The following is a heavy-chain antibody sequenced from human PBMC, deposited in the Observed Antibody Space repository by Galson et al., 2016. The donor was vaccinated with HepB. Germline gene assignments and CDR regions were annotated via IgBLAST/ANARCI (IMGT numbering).Heavy chain of an antibody. CDR3: ARDQAGEILRRPLGY. CDR1: GGSISSSNW. CDR2: IYHSGTT. J-gene: IGHJ4*02. Sequence: SETLSLTCVVSGGSISSSNWWNWVRQPPGKGLEWIGEIYHSGTTNYNPSLKSRVTLSVDKSNKQCSLKLTSVTAADTAVYYCARDQAGEILRRPLGYWGQGTLVTVSS. D-gene: IGHD4-17*01. V-gene: IGHV4-4*02.